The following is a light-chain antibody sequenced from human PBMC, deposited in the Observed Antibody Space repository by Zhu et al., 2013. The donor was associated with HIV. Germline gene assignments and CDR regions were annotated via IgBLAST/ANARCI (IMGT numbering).Light chain of an antibody. CDR2: GAS. CDR3: QQYSGSPCS. Sequence: EIVLTQSPGTLSLSPGERATLSCRARQSLGSSLAWYQQKPGQAPRLLIYGASSRATGIPDRFSGSGSGTDFTLTISRLEPEDVAVYYCQQYSGSPCSFGQGTKLEI. V-gene: IGKV3-20*01. CDR1: QSLGSS. J-gene: IGKJ2*04.